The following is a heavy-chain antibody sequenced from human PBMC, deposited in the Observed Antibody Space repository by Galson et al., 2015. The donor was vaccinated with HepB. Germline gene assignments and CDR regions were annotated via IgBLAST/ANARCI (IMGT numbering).Heavy chain of an antibody. D-gene: IGHD3-16*01. CDR2: VNQDGSEM. CDR1: GFTFSAYW. Sequence: SLRLSCASSGFTFSAYWMSWVRQVPGKGLEWVADVNQDGSEMYYSDSVKGRFTISRDHAGRSVSLHMYSLRAEDTAVYYCAREVMIRTLAHKTPDYWGQGTLVTVSS. J-gene: IGHJ4*02. V-gene: IGHV3-7*03. CDR3: AREVMIRTLAHKTPDY.